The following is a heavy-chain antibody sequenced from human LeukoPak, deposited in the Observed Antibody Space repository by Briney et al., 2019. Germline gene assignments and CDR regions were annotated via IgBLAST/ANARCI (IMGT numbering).Heavy chain of an antibody. CDR1: GYPFTVYS. D-gene: IGHD3-9*01. Sequence: ASVKVSCKASGYPFTVYSMNWVRQAPGQGLEWMGRNNVNSGGTKYTEKFQGRVTMTRDTSISTAYMELSRLRSDDTAVYYCARDWWGNDILTGDNWLDPWGQGTLVTVSS. J-gene: IGHJ5*02. CDR3: ARDWWGNDILTGDNWLDP. CDR2: NNVNSGGT. V-gene: IGHV1-2*06.